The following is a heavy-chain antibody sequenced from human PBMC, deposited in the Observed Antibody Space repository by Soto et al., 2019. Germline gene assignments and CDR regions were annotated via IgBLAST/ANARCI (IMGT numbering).Heavy chain of an antibody. CDR1: GGSFSGYY. Sequence: SETLSLTCAVYGGSFSGYYWSWIRQPPGKGLEWIGEINHSGSTNYNPSLKSRVTISVDTSKNQFSLKLSSVTAADTAVYYCARGKRAGRITEQVRGNWFDPWGQGTLVTVSS. CDR2: INHSGST. V-gene: IGHV4-34*01. CDR3: ARGKRAGRITEQVRGNWFDP. D-gene: IGHD1-20*01. J-gene: IGHJ5*02.